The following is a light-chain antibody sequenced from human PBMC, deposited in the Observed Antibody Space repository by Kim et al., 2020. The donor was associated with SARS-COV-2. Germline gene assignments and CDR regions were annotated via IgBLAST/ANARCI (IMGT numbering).Light chain of an antibody. Sequence: SVAISCTGTSSDVGGYNYVSWYQQHPGKAPKLMIYDVSKRPSGVPDRSSGSKSGNTASLTISGLQAEDEADYYCCSYAGSYTNYVFGTGTKVTVL. CDR3: CSYAGSYTNYV. CDR1: SSDVGGYNY. V-gene: IGLV2-11*01. CDR2: DVS. J-gene: IGLJ1*01.